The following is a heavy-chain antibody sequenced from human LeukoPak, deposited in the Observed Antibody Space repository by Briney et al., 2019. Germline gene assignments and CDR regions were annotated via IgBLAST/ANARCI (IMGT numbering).Heavy chain of an antibody. CDR2: IRYDGNNK. J-gene: IGHJ4*02. D-gene: IGHD6-6*01. CDR3: AKVRESFSSSLYYLDY. V-gene: IGHV3-30*02. CDR1: GFTFDDYG. Sequence: GGSLSLSCGASGFTFDDYGMSWVRQAPGKGLEWVAFIRYDGNNKYYADSVKGRFTISRDNSKNTLYLQMNSLRPEDTAVYYCAKVRESFSSSLYYLDYWGQGTLVTVSS.